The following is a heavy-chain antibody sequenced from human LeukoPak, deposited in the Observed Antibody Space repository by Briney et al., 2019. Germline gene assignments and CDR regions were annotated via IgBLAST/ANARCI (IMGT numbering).Heavy chain of an antibody. Sequence: PSETLSLTCSVSGGSISSSSDYWGWVRQPPGKGLEWIGSIYHSETTYYNPSLKSRVIISVDTSKNQFSLKLNSVTAADTAVYYCARVLRVSNVWFDPWGQGTLVTVSS. CDR2: IYHSETT. D-gene: IGHD6-6*01. J-gene: IGHJ5*02. CDR3: ARVLRVSNVWFDP. CDR1: GGSISSSSDY. V-gene: IGHV4-39*01.